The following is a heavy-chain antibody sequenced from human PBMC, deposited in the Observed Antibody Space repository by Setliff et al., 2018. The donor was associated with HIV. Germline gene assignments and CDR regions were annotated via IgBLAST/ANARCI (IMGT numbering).Heavy chain of an antibody. V-gene: IGHV4-39*01. Sequence: PSETLSLTCTVSGGSISSSSYYWGWIRQPPGKGLEWIGGIYYSGSTYYNPSLKSRVTISVDTSKNQFSLKLSSVTAADTAVYYCARWGFGEAATRRGAFDIWGQGTMVTVSS. CDR1: GGSISSSSYY. CDR2: IYYSGST. D-gene: IGHD3-16*01. J-gene: IGHJ3*02. CDR3: ARWGFGEAATRRGAFDI.